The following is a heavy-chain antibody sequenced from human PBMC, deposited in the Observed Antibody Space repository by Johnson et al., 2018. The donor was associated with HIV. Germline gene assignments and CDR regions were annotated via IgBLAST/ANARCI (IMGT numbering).Heavy chain of an antibody. Sequence: VQLVESGGGLVQPGGSLRLSCAASGFIFRSYDMHWVRQATGKGLEWVSAIGTAGDTYYPGSVKGRFTISRDNSKNTLYLQMNSLRAEDTAVYYCARQYRNSGSRTGAFDIWDQGTMVTVSS. CDR3: ARQYRNSGSRTGAFDI. J-gene: IGHJ3*02. D-gene: IGHD1-26*01. CDR2: IGTAGDT. CDR1: GFIFRSYD. V-gene: IGHV3-13*01.